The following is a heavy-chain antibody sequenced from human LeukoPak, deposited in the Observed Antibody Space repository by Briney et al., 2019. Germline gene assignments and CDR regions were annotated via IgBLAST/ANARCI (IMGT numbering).Heavy chain of an antibody. Sequence: TASETLSLTCTVSGGSISSSSYYWGWIRQPPGKGLEWIGSIYYSGSTYYNPSLKSRVTISVDTSKNQFSLKLSSVTAADTAVYYCARGKGYCSSTSCYFDAFDIWGQGTMVTVSS. J-gene: IGHJ3*02. D-gene: IGHD2-2*01. CDR3: ARGKGYCSSTSCYFDAFDI. V-gene: IGHV4-39*07. CDR1: GGSISSSSYY. CDR2: IYYSGST.